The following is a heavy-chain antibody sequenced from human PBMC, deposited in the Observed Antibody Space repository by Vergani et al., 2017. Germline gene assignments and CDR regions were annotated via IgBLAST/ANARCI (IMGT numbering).Heavy chain of an antibody. J-gene: IGHJ6*03. CDR1: GFTFGDYA. D-gene: IGHD1-26*01. CDR3: ARLLTRHSGSYLRIHYYYYYMDV. V-gene: IGHV3-7*01. Sequence: EVQLVESGGGLVQPGRSLRLSCTASGFTFGDYAMSWVRQAPGKGLEWVANIKQDGSEKYYVDSVKGRFTISRDNAKNSLYLQMNSLRAEDTAVYYCARLLTRHSGSYLRIHYYYYYMDVWGKGTTVTVSS. CDR2: IKQDGSEK.